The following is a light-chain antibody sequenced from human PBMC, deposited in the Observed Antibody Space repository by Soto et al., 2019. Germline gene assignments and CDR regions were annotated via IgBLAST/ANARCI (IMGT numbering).Light chain of an antibody. Sequence: EIVLTQSPGTLSVSPGERATLSCRASQRVSSAYLAWYQQKPGQAPRLLIYGASNRATGIPDRFSGSEAGTDFTLTITSLQAEDVAVYYCQQCYSLPWTFGQGTKVEIK. CDR2: GAS. CDR3: QQCYSLPWT. CDR1: QRVSSAY. J-gene: IGKJ1*01. V-gene: IGKV3-20*01.